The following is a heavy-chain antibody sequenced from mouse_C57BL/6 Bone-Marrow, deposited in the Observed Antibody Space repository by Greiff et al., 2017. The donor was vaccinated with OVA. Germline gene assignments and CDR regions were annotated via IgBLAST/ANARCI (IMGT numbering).Heavy chain of an antibody. D-gene: IGHD2-3*01. Sequence: QVHVKQSGAELVKPGASVKLSCKASGYTFTSYWMHWVKQRPGRGLEWIGRIDPNSGGTKYNEKFKSKATLTVDKPSSTAYMQLSSLTSEDSAVYYCARASGGWLPVAYWGQGTLVTVSA. J-gene: IGHJ3*01. CDR2: IDPNSGGT. CDR1: GYTFTSYW. CDR3: ARASGGWLPVAY. V-gene: IGHV1-72*01.